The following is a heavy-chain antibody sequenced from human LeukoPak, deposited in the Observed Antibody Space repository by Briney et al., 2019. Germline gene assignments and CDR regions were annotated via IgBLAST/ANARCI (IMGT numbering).Heavy chain of an antibody. CDR2: IYHSGST. CDR1: GYSISSGYY. V-gene: IGHV4-38-2*01. CDR3: ARLSYCSGGSCSDY. Sequence: SETLSLTCSVSGYSISSGYYWGWIRQPPGKGLEWIGSIYHSGSTSYNPSLKSRVTISVDTSKNQFSLKLSSVTAADTAVYYCARLSYCSGGSCSDYWGQGTLVTVSS. J-gene: IGHJ4*02. D-gene: IGHD2-15*01.